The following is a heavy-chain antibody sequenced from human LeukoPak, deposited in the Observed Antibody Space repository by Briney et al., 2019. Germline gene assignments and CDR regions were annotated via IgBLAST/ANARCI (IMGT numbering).Heavy chain of an antibody. CDR2: ISGSGGST. J-gene: IGHJ4*02. CDR3: AKDKRGCSYGSSNDY. D-gene: IGHD5-18*01. Sequence: GGSLRLSCAASGFTFSSYAMSWVRQAPGKGLEWVSAISGSGGSTYYADSVKGRFTISRDNSKNTLYLQMNSLRAEDTAVYYCAKDKRGCSYGSSNDYWGQGTLVTVSS. CDR1: GFTFSSYA. V-gene: IGHV3-23*01.